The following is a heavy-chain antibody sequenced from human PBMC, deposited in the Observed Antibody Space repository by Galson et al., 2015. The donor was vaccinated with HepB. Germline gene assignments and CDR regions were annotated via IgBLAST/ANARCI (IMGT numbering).Heavy chain of an antibody. CDR1: GFTFNTYG. CDR3: AKDPSSSRHWFYYYMDV. Sequence: SLRLSCAASGFTFNTYGMHWVRQAPGKGLEWVAVISYDGNNKYYADSVKGRFTISRDNSKNTLYVQMNSLRTEDTAVYYCAKDPSSSRHWFYYYMDVWGKGTTVIVSS. D-gene: IGHD6-6*01. J-gene: IGHJ6*03. CDR2: ISYDGNNK. V-gene: IGHV3-30*18.